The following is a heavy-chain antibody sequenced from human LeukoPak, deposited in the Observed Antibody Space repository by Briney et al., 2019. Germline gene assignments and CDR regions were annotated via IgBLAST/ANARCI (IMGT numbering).Heavy chain of an antibody. V-gene: IGHV1-24*01. CDR3: ATDPYCGGDCFYY. D-gene: IGHD2-21*02. Sequence: EASVKVSCKVSGYTLTELSMHWVRQAPGKGLEWMGGFDPEDGETIYAQKFQGRVTMTEDTFTDTAYMELSSLRSEDTAVYYCATDPYCGGDCFYYWGQGTLVTVSS. CDR1: GYTLTELS. J-gene: IGHJ4*02. CDR2: FDPEDGET.